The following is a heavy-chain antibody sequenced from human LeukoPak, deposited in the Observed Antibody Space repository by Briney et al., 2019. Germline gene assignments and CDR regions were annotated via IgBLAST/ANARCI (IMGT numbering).Heavy chain of an antibody. V-gene: IGHV3-53*01. CDR3: ARLGSYDAFDI. D-gene: IGHD1-26*01. CDR2: IYSGGNT. J-gene: IGHJ3*02. CDR1: GFTVSSNY. Sequence: GGSLRLSCAASGFTVSSNYMSWVRQAPGKGLEWVSVIYSGGNTYYADSVKGRFTISRDNSKNTLYLQMNSLRAEDTAVYYCARLGSYDAFDIWGQGTMVTVSS.